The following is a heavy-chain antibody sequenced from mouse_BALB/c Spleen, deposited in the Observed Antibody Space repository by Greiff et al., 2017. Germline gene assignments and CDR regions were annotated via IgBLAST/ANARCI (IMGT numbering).Heavy chain of an antibody. CDR3: ARGWDRYFDV. V-gene: IGHV5-17*02. D-gene: IGHD4-1*01. J-gene: IGHJ1*01. Sequence: EVQRVESGGGLVQPGGSRKLSCAASGFTFSSFGMHWVRQAPEKGLEWVAYISSGSSTIYYADTVKGRFTISRDNPKNTLFLQMTSLRSEDTAMYYCARGWDRYFDVWGAGTTVTVSS. CDR2: ISSGSSTI. CDR1: GFTFSSFG.